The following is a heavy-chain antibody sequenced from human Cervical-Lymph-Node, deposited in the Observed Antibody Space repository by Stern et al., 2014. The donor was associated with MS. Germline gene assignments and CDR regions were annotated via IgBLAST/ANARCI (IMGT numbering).Heavy chain of an antibody. CDR2: IYHSGST. V-gene: IGHV4-30-2*01. CDR3: ARGGVIYTQDRNGFDV. J-gene: IGHJ3*01. D-gene: IGHD2-21*01. CDR1: GGSISSGGSS. Sequence: QLQLQESGSGLAKPSQTLSLTCAVSGGSISSGGSSWNWIRQPPGKGLEWIGFIYHSGSTYYNPPLKGRVFISVDTSKNQFGPKLSSVTAADTAVYYCARGGVIYTQDRNGFDVWGQGTMVTVSS.